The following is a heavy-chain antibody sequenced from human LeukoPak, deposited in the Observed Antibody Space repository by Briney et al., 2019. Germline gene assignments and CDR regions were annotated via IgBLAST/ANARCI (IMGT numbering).Heavy chain of an antibody. D-gene: IGHD5-24*01. J-gene: IGHJ4*02. V-gene: IGHV3-30-3*01. CDR2: ISYDGSNK. CDR1: GFTFSSYA. Sequence: GGSLRLSCAASGFTFSSYAMHWVRQAPGKGLEWVAAISYDGSNKYYADSVKGRFTISRDNSKNTLYLQMNSLRAEDTAVYYCARDRDEEMALDYWGQGTLVTVSS. CDR3: ARDRDEEMALDY.